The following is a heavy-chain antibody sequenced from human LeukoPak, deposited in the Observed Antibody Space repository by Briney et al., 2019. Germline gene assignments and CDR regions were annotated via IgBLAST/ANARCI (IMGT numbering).Heavy chain of an antibody. CDR3: ARTPIYYFDNSGYYN. Sequence: SQTLSLTCAISGDSVSSNSAAWNWIRQSPSRGLEWLGRTYYRSKWYNDYAVSVKSRITINPDTSKNQFSLKLTSVTAADTAAYYCARTPIYYFDNSGYYNWGQGTLVTVSS. D-gene: IGHD3-22*01. V-gene: IGHV6-1*01. CDR2: TYYRSKWYN. J-gene: IGHJ4*02. CDR1: GDSVSSNSAA.